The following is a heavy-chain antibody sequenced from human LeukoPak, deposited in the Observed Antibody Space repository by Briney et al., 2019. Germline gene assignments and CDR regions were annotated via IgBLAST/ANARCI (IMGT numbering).Heavy chain of an antibody. J-gene: IGHJ4*02. CDR1: GFTFNSFI. Sequence: PGGSLRLSCAASGFTFNSFIMSWVRQAPGKGLEWVSAISRSGGSTAYADSVKGRFTISRDNSKNTLYLQMNSLRVEDTAVYYCAKDLWGFVEVAAILDYWGQGTLVTVSS. D-gene: IGHD2-2*02. CDR2: ISRSGGST. CDR3: AKDLWGFVEVAAILDY. V-gene: IGHV3-23*01.